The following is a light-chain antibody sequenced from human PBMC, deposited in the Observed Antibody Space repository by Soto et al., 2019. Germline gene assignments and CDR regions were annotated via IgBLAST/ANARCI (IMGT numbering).Light chain of an antibody. Sequence: EIVLTQSPGTLSLSPGERATLSCRASQSVSSSYLAWYQQKPGQAPRLLIYGASSRATGIPDRLSVSGSGTDFNLTISRLEPEDFPLYDCQQYGSSLITFGQGTRLEIK. J-gene: IGKJ5*01. CDR1: QSVSSSY. CDR3: QQYGSSLIT. V-gene: IGKV3-20*01. CDR2: GAS.